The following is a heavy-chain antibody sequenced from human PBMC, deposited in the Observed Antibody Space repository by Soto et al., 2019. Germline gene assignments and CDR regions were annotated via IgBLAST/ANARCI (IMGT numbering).Heavy chain of an antibody. CDR2: ITVGSGNT. Sequence: GASVKVSCKASGDTFTRHGLTWVRQAPGQGPEWMGWITVGSGNTHYAQKFQGRVSMTTDTSTSTAYMELWSLRSDDTAVYYCARTSSYGIYYYFDLWGEGTTVTFYS. CDR1: GDTFTRHG. J-gene: IGHJ6*03. CDR3: ARTSSYGIYYYFDL. V-gene: IGHV1-18*04. D-gene: IGHD3-16*01.